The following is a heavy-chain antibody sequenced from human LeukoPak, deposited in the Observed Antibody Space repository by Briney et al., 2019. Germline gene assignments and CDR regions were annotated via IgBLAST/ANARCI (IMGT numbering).Heavy chain of an antibody. CDR2: ISGNGGST. CDR3: LVVVTAIPR. D-gene: IGHD2-21*02. Sequence: PGGSLRLSCSAAGFTFSSFSMHWVRQAPGKGLEFVSGISGNGGSTYHADSVKGRFTISRDNSKNTLYLQMSSLRAEDTAMYYCLVVVTAIPRWGQGTLVTVSS. CDR1: GFTFSSFS. J-gene: IGHJ4*02. V-gene: IGHV3-64D*09.